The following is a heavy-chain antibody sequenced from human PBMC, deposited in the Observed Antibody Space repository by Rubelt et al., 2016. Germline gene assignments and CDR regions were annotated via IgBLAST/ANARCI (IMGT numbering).Heavy chain of an antibody. J-gene: IGHJ6*02. CDR2: ISAYNGNT. CDR3: ARASAKLSRKVRGVINYYYGMDV. V-gene: IGHV1-18*01. Sequence: KASGGTFSSYAISWVRQAPGQGLEWMGGISAYNGNTNYAQKLQGRVTMTTDKSTSTAYMELRSLRSDEQAVYYCARASAKLSRKVRGVINYYYGMDVWGQGTTVTVSS. D-gene: IGHD3-10*01. CDR1: GGTFSSYA.